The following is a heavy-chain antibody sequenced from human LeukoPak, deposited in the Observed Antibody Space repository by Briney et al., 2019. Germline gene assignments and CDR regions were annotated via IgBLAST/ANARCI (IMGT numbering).Heavy chain of an antibody. CDR2: IYYSGST. V-gene: IGHV4-39*01. CDR3: ARGEEYSSSSGPVDY. J-gene: IGHJ4*02. D-gene: IGHD6-6*01. Sequence: SETLSLTCTVSGASISRSDYFWGWIRQPPGKGLEWIGSIYYSGSTYYSPSLKGRVTISVDTSKNQFSLKLNSVTAADTAVYYCARGEEYSSSSGPVDYWGQGTLVTVSS. CDR1: GASISRSDYF.